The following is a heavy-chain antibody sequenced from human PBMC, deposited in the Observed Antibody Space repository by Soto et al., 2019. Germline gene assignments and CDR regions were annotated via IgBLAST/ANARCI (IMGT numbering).Heavy chain of an antibody. D-gene: IGHD2-15*01. CDR1: GFTFSDSA. J-gene: IGHJ4*02. Sequence: EVQLVESGGGLVQPGGSLELSCAASGFTFSDSAMHWVRQASGKGLEWVGRIRSNGRTAYAASILGRCTISRDDSKKMSYLQLNSLKTDDTAVYYCARLDCSGGSCYPNYFEHWGQGALVTVSA. V-gene: IGHV3-73*02. CDR3: ARLDCSGGSCYPNYFEH. CDR2: IRSNGRT.